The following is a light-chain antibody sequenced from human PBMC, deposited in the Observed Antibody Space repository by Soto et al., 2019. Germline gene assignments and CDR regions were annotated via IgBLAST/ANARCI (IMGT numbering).Light chain of an antibody. J-gene: IGLJ3*02. CDR1: SDINVGSYN. Sequence: QSVLTQPPSSSASPGESARLTCTLPSDINVGSYNIYWYQQKPGSPPRYLLYYYSDSDKGQGSGVPSRFSGSKDASANTGIFLISGLLSGNGADYYCMFCPRTALGVFGGGPQLPV. CDR3: MFCPRTALGV. CDR2: YYSDSDK. V-gene: IGLV5-37*01.